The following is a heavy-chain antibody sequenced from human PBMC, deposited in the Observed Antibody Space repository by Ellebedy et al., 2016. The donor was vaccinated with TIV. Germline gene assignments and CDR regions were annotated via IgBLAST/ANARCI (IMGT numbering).Heavy chain of an antibody. CDR3: AREWDTVVNIYYFDY. CDR1: GFTFSSYD. V-gene: IGHV3-13*01. J-gene: IGHJ4*02. Sequence: GESLKISCAASGFTFSSYDMHWVRQATGKGLEWVSAIGTAGDTYYPGSVKGRFTISRENSKNTLYLQMNSLRAEDTAVYYCAREWDTVVNIYYFDYWGQGTLVTVSS. D-gene: IGHD4-23*01. CDR2: IGTAGDT.